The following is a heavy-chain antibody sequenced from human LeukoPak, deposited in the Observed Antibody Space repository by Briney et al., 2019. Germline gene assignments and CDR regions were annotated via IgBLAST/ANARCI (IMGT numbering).Heavy chain of an antibody. J-gene: IGHJ3*02. D-gene: IGHD3-3*01. V-gene: IGHV4-59*11. CDR1: GGSISSHY. Sequence: PSETLSLTCTVSGGSISSHYWSWIRQPPGKGLEWIGYIYYSGSTNYNPSLKSRVTISVDTSKNQFSLKLSSVTAADTAVYYCARGDAYYDFWSGSTSGAFDIWGQGTMVTVSS. CDR2: IYYSGST. CDR3: ARGDAYYDFWSGSTSGAFDI.